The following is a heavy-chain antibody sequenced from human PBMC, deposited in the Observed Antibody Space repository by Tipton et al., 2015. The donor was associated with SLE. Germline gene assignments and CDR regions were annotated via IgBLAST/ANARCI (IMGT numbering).Heavy chain of an antibody. CDR3: ARGGGELDDFDY. J-gene: IGHJ4*02. CDR2: IYHSGST. V-gene: IGHV4-38-2*01. Sequence: LRLSCAVSGYSISSGYYWGWIRQPPGKGLEWIGSIYHSGSTYYNPSLKSRVTISVDTSKNQFSLKLSSVTAADTAVYYCARGGGELDDFDYWGQGTLVTVSS. CDR1: GYSISSGYY. D-gene: IGHD1-1*01.